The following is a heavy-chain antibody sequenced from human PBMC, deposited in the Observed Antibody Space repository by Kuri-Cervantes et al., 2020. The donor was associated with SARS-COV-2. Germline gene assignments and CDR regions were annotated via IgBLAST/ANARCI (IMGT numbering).Heavy chain of an antibody. CDR1: GFTFSNYW. Sequence: ESLKISCAASGFTFSNYWMHWVRQAPGKGLVWVSRTNTDGSSTSYADSVKGRFTISRDNAKNTLYLQMNSLRAEDTAVYYCARGRGPGDFWSGLNWFDPWGQGTLVTVSS. J-gene: IGHJ5*02. D-gene: IGHD3-3*01. V-gene: IGHV3-74*01. CDR2: TNTDGSST. CDR3: ARGRGPGDFWSGLNWFDP.